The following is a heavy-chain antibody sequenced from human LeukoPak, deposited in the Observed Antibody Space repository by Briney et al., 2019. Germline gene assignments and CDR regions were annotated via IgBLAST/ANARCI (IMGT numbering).Heavy chain of an antibody. CDR2: SHHSAGT. J-gene: IGHJ4*02. CDR1: GGSISSGGHY. V-gene: IGHV4-39*01. D-gene: IGHD6-13*01. Sequence: PSETLSLTCTDSGGSISSGGHYWGWIRQPPGKGLEWIGTSHHSAGTSYNPSLKSRVTISLDTSKSQFSLKLGSVTASDTAVYFCARSLAAAGINWGQGTLVTVSS. CDR3: ARSLAAAGIN.